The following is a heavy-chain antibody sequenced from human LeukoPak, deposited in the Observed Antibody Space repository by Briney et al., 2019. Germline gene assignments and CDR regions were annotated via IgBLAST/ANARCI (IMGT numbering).Heavy chain of an antibody. D-gene: IGHD3-16*01. CDR2: ITYSGGST. V-gene: IGHV3-23*01. Sequence: GGSLRLSCEASGLAFSRHAMTWVRQAPGKGLEWVSGITYSGGSTYYAESVKGRFTISRDNSKNTLYLQMNNLRAEDTAVYYGATRPASETYYGVLDYWGQGTLVTVSS. CDR3: ATRPASETYYGVLDY. J-gene: IGHJ4*02. CDR1: GLAFSRHA.